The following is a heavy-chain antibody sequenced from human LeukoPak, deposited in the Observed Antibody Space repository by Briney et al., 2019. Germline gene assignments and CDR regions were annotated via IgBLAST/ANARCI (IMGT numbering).Heavy chain of an antibody. J-gene: IGHJ4*02. Sequence: ASVKVSCKASGGTFSSYAISWVRQAPGQGLEWMGRINPNSGGTNYAQKFQGRVTMTRDTSISTAYMELSRLRSDDTAVYYCARSNYYYDSSGYVYYFDYWGQGTLVTVSS. CDR1: GGTFSSYA. D-gene: IGHD3-22*01. V-gene: IGHV1-2*06. CDR3: ARSNYYYDSSGYVYYFDY. CDR2: INPNSGGT.